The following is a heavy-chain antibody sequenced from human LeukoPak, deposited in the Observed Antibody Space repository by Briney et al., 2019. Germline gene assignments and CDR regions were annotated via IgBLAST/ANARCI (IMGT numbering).Heavy chain of an antibody. CDR3: AKDRGSGDYGRDY. CDR1: GFIFSSYA. CDR2: ISGSGGST. J-gene: IGHJ4*02. V-gene: IGHV3-23*01. D-gene: IGHD4-17*01. Sequence: GGSLRLSCAASGFIFSSYAMSWVRQAPGKGLEWVSAISGSGGSTYYADSVKGRFTISRDNSKNTLYLQMNSLRAEDTAVYYCAKDRGSGDYGRDYWGQGTLVTVSS.